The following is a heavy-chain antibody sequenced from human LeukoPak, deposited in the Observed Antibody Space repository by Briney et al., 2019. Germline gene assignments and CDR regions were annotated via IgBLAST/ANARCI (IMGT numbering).Heavy chain of an antibody. CDR3: ARVHDSSGIDY. D-gene: IGHD3-22*01. CDR2: INSDGSST. J-gene: IGHJ4*02. Sequence: GGSLRLSCAASGFTFSSYWMHWVRQGPGKGLVWVSRINSDGSSTSYADSVKGRFTISRDNAKNSLYLQMNSLRAEDTAVYYCARVHDSSGIDYWGQGTLVTVSS. V-gene: IGHV3-74*01. CDR1: GFTFSSYW.